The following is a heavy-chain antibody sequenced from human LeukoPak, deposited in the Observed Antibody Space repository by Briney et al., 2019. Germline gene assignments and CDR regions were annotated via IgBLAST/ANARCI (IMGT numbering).Heavy chain of an antibody. CDR3: ARLSTRGWNVDY. Sequence: SETLSLTCIVSGAFKYTRYYYWGWIRQPPGKGLEWIGSIYYSGSTYYNPSLKSRVIISGNTSKNQFSLELSSVTAADAAVYYCARLSTRGWNVDYWGQGTLVTVSS. CDR1: GAFKYTRYYY. V-gene: IGHV4-39*01. D-gene: IGHD1-1*01. J-gene: IGHJ4*02. CDR2: IYYSGST.